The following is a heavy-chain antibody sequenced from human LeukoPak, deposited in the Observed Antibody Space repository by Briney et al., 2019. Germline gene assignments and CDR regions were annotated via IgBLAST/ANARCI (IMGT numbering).Heavy chain of an antibody. V-gene: IGHV4-34*01. J-gene: IGHJ4*02. Sequence: SETLSLTCTVSGDSISSYYWSWIRQPPGKGLEWIGEINHSGSTNYNPSLKSRVTISVDTSKNQFSLKLSSVTAADTAVYYCARDGGGNFDYWGQGTLVTVSS. CDR1: GDSISSYY. CDR2: INHSGST. D-gene: IGHD2-15*01. CDR3: ARDGGGNFDY.